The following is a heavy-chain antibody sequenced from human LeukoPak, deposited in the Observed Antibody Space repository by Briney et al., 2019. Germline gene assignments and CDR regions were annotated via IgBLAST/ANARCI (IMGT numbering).Heavy chain of an antibody. J-gene: IGHJ6*03. CDR2: INHSGST. D-gene: IGHD2-15*01. Sequence: SETLSLTCAVYGGSFSGYYWSWIRQSPGKGLEGIGEINHSGSTNYNPSLKSRVTISVDTSKNQFSLKLSSVTAADTAVYYCAGFYCSGGSCYYYMDVWGKGTPVTVSS. V-gene: IGHV4-34*01. CDR3: AGFYCSGGSCYYYMDV. CDR1: GGSFSGYY.